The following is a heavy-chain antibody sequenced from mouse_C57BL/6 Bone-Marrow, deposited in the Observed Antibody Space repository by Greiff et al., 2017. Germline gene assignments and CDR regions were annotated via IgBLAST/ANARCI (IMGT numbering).Heavy chain of an antibody. Sequence: EVKVEESGPGLVKPSQPVFLTCTVTGISITTGNYRWRWIRQFPGNKLEWIGYIYYSGNITYNPSLTSRTTITRDTPKNQFFLEMNSLTAEDTATYYCARDQSYYAMDYWGQGTSVTVSS. J-gene: IGHJ4*01. V-gene: IGHV3-5*01. CDR3: ARDQSYYAMDY. CDR1: GISITTGNYR. CDR2: IYYSGNI.